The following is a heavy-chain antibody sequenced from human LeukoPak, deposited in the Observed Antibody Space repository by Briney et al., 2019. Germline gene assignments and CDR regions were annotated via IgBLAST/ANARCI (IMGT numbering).Heavy chain of an antibody. D-gene: IGHD1-26*01. CDR2: IYYSGST. V-gene: IGHV4-59*01. Sequence: SETLSLTCTVSGGSISSYYWSWIRQPPGKGLEWIGYIYYSGSTNYNPSLKSRVTISVDTSKNQFSLKLSSVTAADTAVDYCQVGATTIGAFDIWGQGTMVTVSS. CDR3: QVGATTIGAFDI. J-gene: IGHJ3*02. CDR1: GGSISSYY.